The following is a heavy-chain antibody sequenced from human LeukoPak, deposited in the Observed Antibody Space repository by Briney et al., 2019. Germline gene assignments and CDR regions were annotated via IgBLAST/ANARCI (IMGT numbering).Heavy chain of an antibody. V-gene: IGHV3-23*01. CDR1: GFTFSSYA. Sequence: GGSLKLSCAASGFTFSSYAMSWVRQAPGKGLEWVSAISGSGGSTYYADSVKGRFTISRDNSKNTLYLQMNSLRAEDTAVYYCAKGTTYYDFWSGYPHDYWGQGTLVTVSS. CDR2: ISGSGGST. CDR3: AKGTTYYDFWSGYPHDY. D-gene: IGHD3-3*01. J-gene: IGHJ4*02.